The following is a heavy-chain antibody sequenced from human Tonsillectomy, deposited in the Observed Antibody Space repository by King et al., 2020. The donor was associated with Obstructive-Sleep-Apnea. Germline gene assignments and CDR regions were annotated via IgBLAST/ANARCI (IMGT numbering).Heavy chain of an antibody. V-gene: IGHV3-30*04. Sequence: HVQLVESGGGVVQPGRSLRLSCAASGFTFSNYAMHWVRQAPGKGLEWVAVLSYDGSNQYYADSVKGRFTISRDNSKNTLYLQMDSLRAEDTAVYYCARDQYPGSSTILSAYWGQGTLVTVSS. CDR1: GFTFSNYA. J-gene: IGHJ4*02. CDR3: ARDQYPGSSTILSAY. D-gene: IGHD2-2*01. CDR2: LSYDGSNQ.